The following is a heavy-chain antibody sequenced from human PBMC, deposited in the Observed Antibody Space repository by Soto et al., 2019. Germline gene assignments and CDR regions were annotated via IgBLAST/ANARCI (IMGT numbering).Heavy chain of an antibody. CDR2: IPNEGNNK. CDR1: GFTFSSYG. CDR3: AKDSYCSSTICPTGSSGGS. J-gene: IGHJ5*02. D-gene: IGHD2-2*01. V-gene: IGHV3-30*18. Sequence: QVQLVEWGGGVVQPGRSLRLSCAAAGFTFSSYGMHWVRQAPGKVLEWVAVIPNEGNNKYYADSVKGRFTTSRDNSKNTLYLQMNSLRGDDTAVYYCAKDSYCSSTICPTGSSGGSWGQGTLVTVSS.